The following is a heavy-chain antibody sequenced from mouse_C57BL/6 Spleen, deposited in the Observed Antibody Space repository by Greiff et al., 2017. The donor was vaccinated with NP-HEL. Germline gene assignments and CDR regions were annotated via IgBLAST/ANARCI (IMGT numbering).Heavy chain of an antibody. CDR2: IYPGDGDT. D-gene: IGHD1-1*01. Sequence: VMLVESGAELVKPGASVKISCKASGYAFSSYWMNWVKQRPGKGLEWIGQIYPGDGDTNYNGKFKGKATLTADKSSSTAYMQLSSLTSEDSAVYFCARGDYGSSDYWGQGTTLTVSS. J-gene: IGHJ2*01. V-gene: IGHV1-80*01. CDR3: ARGDYGSSDY. CDR1: GYAFSSYW.